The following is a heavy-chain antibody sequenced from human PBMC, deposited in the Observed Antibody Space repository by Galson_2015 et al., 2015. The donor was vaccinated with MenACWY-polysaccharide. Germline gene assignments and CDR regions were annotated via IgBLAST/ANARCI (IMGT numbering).Heavy chain of an antibody. CDR2: TSYTGST. Sequence: LSLTCTVSGGSTRTETYFWGWIRQPPGKGLEWIGTTSYTGSTYYNPSLKGRVAFSTDTSNNHFSLTVTSVTAADTAVYYCARRRKRVAGEFDYWGQGTLVTVSS. V-gene: IGHV4-39*02. J-gene: IGHJ4*02. D-gene: IGHD6-19*01. CDR3: ARRRKRVAGEFDY. CDR1: GGSTRTETYF.